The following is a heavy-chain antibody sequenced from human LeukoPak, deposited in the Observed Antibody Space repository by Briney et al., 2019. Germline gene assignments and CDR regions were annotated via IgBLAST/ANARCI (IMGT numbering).Heavy chain of an antibody. CDR3: AKVTVPSF. V-gene: IGHV4-61*02. D-gene: IGHD4-17*01. CDR1: GGSISSGSYY. J-gene: IGHJ4*02. CDR2: IYTSGST. Sequence: SETLSLTCTVSGGSISSGSYYWSWIRQPAGKGLEWIGRIYTSGSTNYNPSLKSRVTISVDTSKNQFSLKLSSVTAADTAVYYCAKVTVPSFWGQGTLVTVSS.